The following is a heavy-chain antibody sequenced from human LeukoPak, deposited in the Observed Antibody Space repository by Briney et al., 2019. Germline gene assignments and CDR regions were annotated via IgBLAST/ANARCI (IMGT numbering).Heavy chain of an antibody. CDR2: IYSDGST. J-gene: IGHJ4*02. Sequence: PGGSLRLSCAASGFTVSSNYMSWVCQAPGKGLEWVSVIYSDGSTYYADSVKGRFTISRDNSKNTLYLQMNSLGAEDTAVYYCARELTADYWGQGTLVTVSS. V-gene: IGHV3-66*02. CDR3: ARELTADY. CDR1: GFTVSSNY. D-gene: IGHD3-9*01.